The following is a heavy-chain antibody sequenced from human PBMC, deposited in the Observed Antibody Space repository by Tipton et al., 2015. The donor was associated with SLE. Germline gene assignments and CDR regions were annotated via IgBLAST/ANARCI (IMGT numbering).Heavy chain of an antibody. CDR2: IYHSGST. J-gene: IGHJ4*02. V-gene: IGHV4-38-2*01. CDR3: ASSLGGAPDY. CDR1: GYSISSGYY. Sequence: LRLSCAVSGYSISSGYYWGWIRQPPGKGLEWIGSIYHSGSTYYNPSLKSRVTISVDTSKNQFSLKLSSVTAADTAVYYCASSLGGAPDYWGQGTLVTVSS. D-gene: IGHD1-26*01.